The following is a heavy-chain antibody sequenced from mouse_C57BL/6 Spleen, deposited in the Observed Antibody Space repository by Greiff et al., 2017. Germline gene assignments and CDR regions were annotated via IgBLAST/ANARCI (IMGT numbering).Heavy chain of an antibody. J-gene: IGHJ3*01. CDR1: GYTFTSYG. V-gene: IGHV1-81*01. Sequence: LVESGAELARPGASVKLSCKASGYTFTSYGISWVKQRTGQGLEWIGEIYPRSGNTYYNEKFKGKATLTADKSSSTAYMELRSLTSEDSAVYFCARGNYDYDWFAYWGQGTLVTVSA. CDR2: IYPRSGNT. D-gene: IGHD2-4*01. CDR3: ARGNYDYDWFAY.